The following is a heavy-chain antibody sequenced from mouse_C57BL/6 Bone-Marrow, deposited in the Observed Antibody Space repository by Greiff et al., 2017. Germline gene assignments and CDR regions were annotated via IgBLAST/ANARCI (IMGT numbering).Heavy chain of an antibody. CDR1: GFTFSDYY. V-gene: IGHV5-12*01. CDR3: ARYYYGGFDY. CDR2: ISNGGGST. J-gene: IGHJ2*01. Sequence: EVKLQESGGGLVQPGGSLKLSCAASGFTFSDYYMYWVRQTPEKRLEWVAYISNGGGSTYYPDTVKGRFTISRDNAKNTLYLQMSRLKSEDTAMYYCARYYYGGFDYWGQGTTLTVSS. D-gene: IGHD1-1*01.